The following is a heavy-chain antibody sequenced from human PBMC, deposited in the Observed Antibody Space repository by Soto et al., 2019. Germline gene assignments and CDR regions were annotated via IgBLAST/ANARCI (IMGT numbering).Heavy chain of an antibody. CDR3: ATSFRYFDN. Sequence: VGSLRLSCAASGSISTTTPLSWVRQAPGKGLEWVSTISGRGTNTYYADSVKGRFIISRDNLKNTVNLQMNGLGVEDTAIYYCATSFRYFDNWGQGTRVTVSS. V-gene: IGHV3-23*01. J-gene: IGHJ4*02. CDR2: ISGRGTNT. CDR1: GSISTTTP.